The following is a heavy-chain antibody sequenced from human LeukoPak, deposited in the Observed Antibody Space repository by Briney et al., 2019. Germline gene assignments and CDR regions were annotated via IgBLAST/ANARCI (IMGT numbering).Heavy chain of an antibody. V-gene: IGHV1-2*02. Sequence: ASVKVSCKASGYTLTGYCMHWVRQAPGQGLEWLGWINTKSGATNYAQSFQGRVTMTRDTSISTAYMDLSSLTSDDTAVYYCARSNYGGQGAGDNWFDPWGQGTLVTVSS. CDR2: INTKSGAT. D-gene: IGHD4/OR15-4a*01. CDR3: ARSNYGGQGAGDNWFDP. CDR1: GYTLTGYC. J-gene: IGHJ5*02.